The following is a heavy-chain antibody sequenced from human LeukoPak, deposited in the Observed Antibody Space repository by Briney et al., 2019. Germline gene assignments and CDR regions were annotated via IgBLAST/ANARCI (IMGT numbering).Heavy chain of an antibody. CDR1: GYSFTSDW. Sequence: GESLKISCKGSGYSFTSDWIGWVRQMPGRGLEWMGIIYPGDSDTRYSPSFQGQVTISVDKSVSTAYLQWGSLEASDTAMYYCARLGDLYGDYTINDYWGQGTLVSVSS. V-gene: IGHV5-51*01. D-gene: IGHD4-17*01. J-gene: IGHJ4*02. CDR2: IYPGDSDT. CDR3: ARLGDLYGDYTINDY.